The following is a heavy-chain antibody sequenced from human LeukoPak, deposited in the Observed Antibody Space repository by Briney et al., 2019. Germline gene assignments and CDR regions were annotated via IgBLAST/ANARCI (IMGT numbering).Heavy chain of an antibody. CDR1: GGSISSYY. CDR3: ARAGSIPPDYFDY. Sequence: PSETLSLTCTVSGGSISSYYWSWIRQPPGKGLEWIGYIYYSGSTNCNPSLKSRVTISVDTSKNQFSLKLSSVTAADTAVYYCARAGSIPPDYFDYWGQGTLVTVSS. CDR2: IYYSGST. V-gene: IGHV4-59*01. D-gene: IGHD4-11*01. J-gene: IGHJ4*02.